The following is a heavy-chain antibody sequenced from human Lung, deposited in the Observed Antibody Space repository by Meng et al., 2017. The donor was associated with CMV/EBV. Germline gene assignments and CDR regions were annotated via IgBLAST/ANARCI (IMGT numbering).Heavy chain of an antibody. CDR1: FSSYA. J-gene: IGHJ5*02. CDR2: IIPILAIT. D-gene: IGHD2-15*01. CDR3: ERYTDIVSVIAATRDYWFDP. V-gene: IGHV1-69*04. Sequence: FSSYAITWVRQAPRQGLGWMGTIIPILAITKYAQEFQGRVTIAANKTSSTVYMELSSLRSDDTAVYYCERYTDIVSVIAATRDYWFDPWGQGTLVTVSS.